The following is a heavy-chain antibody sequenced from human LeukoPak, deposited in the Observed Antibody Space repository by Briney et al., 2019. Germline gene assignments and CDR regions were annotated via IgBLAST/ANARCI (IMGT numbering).Heavy chain of an antibody. CDR1: GGSISSSSFY. Sequence: SETLSLTCTVSGGSISSSSFYWGWIRQPPGKGLEWIGSIFYSGNTYYTPSLQSRVTMSLATSKSQFSLSLTSVTAADTAVYYCARQIAVVAPTDPNWFDSWGQGTLVTVSS. CDR3: ARQIAVVAPTDPNWFDS. J-gene: IGHJ5*01. D-gene: IGHD2-21*01. CDR2: IFYSGNT. V-gene: IGHV4-39*07.